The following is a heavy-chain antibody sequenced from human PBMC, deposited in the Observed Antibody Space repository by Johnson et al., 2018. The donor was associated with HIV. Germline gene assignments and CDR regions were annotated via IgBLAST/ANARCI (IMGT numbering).Heavy chain of an antibody. Sequence: QVQLVESGGGVVQPGRSLRLSCVASGFTLSNNAMHWVRQAPGKGLEWVAVISYDGSNKYYAHSVKGRFTISRDNARSTLYLQMNSLRPEDTAVDYCARDQKYYYDTSGYQGAFDIWGQGTMVSVSS. D-gene: IGHD3-22*01. J-gene: IGHJ3*02. CDR2: ISYDGSNK. CDR1: GFTLSNNA. CDR3: ARDQKYYYDTSGYQGAFDI. V-gene: IGHV3-30*04.